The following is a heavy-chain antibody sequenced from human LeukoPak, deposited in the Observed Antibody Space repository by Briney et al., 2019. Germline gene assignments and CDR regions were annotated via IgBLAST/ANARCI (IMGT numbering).Heavy chain of an antibody. Sequence: GGSLRLSCAASGFTFSSYAVSWVRQAPGKGLAWVSAISDSGGSTQYADSVKGRFTISRDNSKNTLYLQMNSLRVEDTAVYYCAKGSSSWLGYYYFDYWGQGTLVTVSS. J-gene: IGHJ4*02. CDR1: GFTFSSYA. D-gene: IGHD6-13*01. V-gene: IGHV3-23*01. CDR3: AKGSSSWLGYYYFDY. CDR2: ISDSGGST.